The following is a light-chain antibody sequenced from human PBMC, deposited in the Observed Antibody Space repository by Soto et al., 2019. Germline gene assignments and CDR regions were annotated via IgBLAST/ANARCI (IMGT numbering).Light chain of an antibody. Sequence: IQMTQSPSSMSASVGDRVTITCRASPGINTYLAWYQQRPGKVPKLLISEASTLESDVPSRFSGSGSGTDFRLVISSLQPEDVATYYCQTYNSYPFTFGPGTRVDLQ. CDR1: PGINTY. J-gene: IGKJ3*01. CDR2: EAS. CDR3: QTYNSYPFT. V-gene: IGKV1-27*01.